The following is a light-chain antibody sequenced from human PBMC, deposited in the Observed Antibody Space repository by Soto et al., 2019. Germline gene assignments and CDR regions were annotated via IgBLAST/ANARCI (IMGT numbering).Light chain of an antibody. Sequence: DIQLTQSPSSLSASVLDRVTITFLASQSISDYLNWYQQKPGTAPKLLIYAASTLQSGVPSRFSGSASETDFTLTISSLQPGDFATYYCQQSFITPWTFGQGTKV. CDR1: QSISDY. J-gene: IGKJ1*01. CDR2: AAS. CDR3: QQSFITPWT. V-gene: IGKV1-39*01.